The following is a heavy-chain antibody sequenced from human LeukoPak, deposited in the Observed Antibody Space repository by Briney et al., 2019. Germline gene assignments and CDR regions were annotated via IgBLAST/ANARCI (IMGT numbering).Heavy chain of an antibody. CDR1: GFTFSSYA. CDR2: ISSSGSTI. V-gene: IGHV3-48*03. J-gene: IGHJ5*02. Sequence: GGSLRLSCAASGFTFSSYAMSWVRQAPGKGLEWVSAISSSGSTIYYADPVKGRFTISRDNAKNSLYLQMNSLRAEDTAVYYCARQDPENWFDPWGQGTLVTVSS. D-gene: IGHD1-14*01. CDR3: ARQDPENWFDP.